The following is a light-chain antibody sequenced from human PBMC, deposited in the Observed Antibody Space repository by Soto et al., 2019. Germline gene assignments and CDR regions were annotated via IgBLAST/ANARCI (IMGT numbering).Light chain of an antibody. V-gene: IGKV1-5*01. CDR1: QTISRW. Sequence: DIQLTPTHSTFSASVLYEVTITCRASQTISRWLAWYQQKPGRAPKLLIYDASTLESGVPSRFSGSGSETEFTLTISRLQPDDFATYFCHSRAFGQGTRLAIK. J-gene: IGKJ5*01. CDR3: HSRA. CDR2: DAS.